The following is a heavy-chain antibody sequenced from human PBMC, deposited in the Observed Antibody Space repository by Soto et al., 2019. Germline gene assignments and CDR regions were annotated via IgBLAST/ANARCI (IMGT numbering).Heavy chain of an antibody. CDR2: FYPGDSDS. V-gene: IGHV5-51*01. CDR1: GYKFTTYW. J-gene: IGHJ3*02. D-gene: IGHD4-17*01. CDR3: TRHMKSTMTTYGFDI. Sequence: PGDSLKISCKGSGYKFTTYWIGWVRQTPGKGLEWMGIFYPGDSDSRYSPSFRGQVTFSVDKSVSTAYLQWSSLKASDTAIYYCTRHMKSTMTTYGFDIWGQGTKVTVSS.